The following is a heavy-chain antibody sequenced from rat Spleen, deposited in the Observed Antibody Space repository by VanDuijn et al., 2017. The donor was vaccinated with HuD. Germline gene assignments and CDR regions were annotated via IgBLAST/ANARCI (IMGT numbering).Heavy chain of an antibody. CDR3: ARDSIAAIDYVMDA. CDR2: VSSGGNT. V-gene: IGHV2S12*01. D-gene: IGHD1-2*01. Sequence: QVQLKESGPGLVQPSQTLSLTCTVSGFSLTSDGVSWVRQPPGKGLEWIAAVSSGGNTYYDSTLKSRLSISRDTSKSQVFLKIYSLQTEDTATYYCARDSIAAIDYVMDAWGQGALVTVSS. J-gene: IGHJ4*01. CDR1: GFSLTSDG.